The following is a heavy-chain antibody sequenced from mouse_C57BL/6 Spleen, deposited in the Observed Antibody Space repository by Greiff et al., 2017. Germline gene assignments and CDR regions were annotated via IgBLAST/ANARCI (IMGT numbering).Heavy chain of an antibody. J-gene: IGHJ2*01. CDR3: ATRDGYFFDY. D-gene: IGHD2-3*01. Sequence: VKLVESGAELVKPGASVKISCKASGYAFSSYWMNWVKQRPGKGLEWIGQIYPGDGDTNYNGKFKGKATLTADKSSSTAYMQLSSLTSEDAAVYFCATRDGYFFDYWGQGTTLTVSS. CDR1: GYAFSSYW. CDR2: IYPGDGDT. V-gene: IGHV1-80*01.